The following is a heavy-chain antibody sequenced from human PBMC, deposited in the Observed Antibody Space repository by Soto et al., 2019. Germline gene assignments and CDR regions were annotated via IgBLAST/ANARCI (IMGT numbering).Heavy chain of an antibody. CDR3: AGGSGWISDS. D-gene: IGHD6-19*01. CDR2: IKDDGGDE. J-gene: IGHJ4*02. V-gene: IGHV3-7*05. CDR1: GFTFSPYW. Sequence: DVQLVESGGGLVQPGGSLRLSCAASGFTFSPYWMSWVHQAPGKGLEWVAIIKDDGGDELYLEAVRGRFTISRDNAKKSLYLAMDSLRVEDTAVYYCAGGSGWISDSWGQGTLVTVSS.